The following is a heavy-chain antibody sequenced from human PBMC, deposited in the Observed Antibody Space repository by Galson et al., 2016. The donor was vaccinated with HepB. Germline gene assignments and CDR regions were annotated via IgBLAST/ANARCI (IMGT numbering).Heavy chain of an antibody. Sequence: SLRLSCAASGLSFTKYDMHWVRQATGKGLEWVAAIGTTGDTYYSGSVKGRFTISRDNAKNSLYLQMTSLRAEDTAVYYCARGVPDTYTRGWAYDYWGQGTLVTVSS. D-gene: IGHD3-16*01. CDR1: GLSFTKYD. CDR3: ARGVPDTYTRGWAYDY. CDR2: IGTTGDT. V-gene: IGHV3-13*01. J-gene: IGHJ4*02.